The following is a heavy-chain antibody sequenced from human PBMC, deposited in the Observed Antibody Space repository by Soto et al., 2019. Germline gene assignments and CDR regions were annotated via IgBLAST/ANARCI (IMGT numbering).Heavy chain of an antibody. V-gene: IGHV4-34*01. J-gene: IGHJ4*02. D-gene: IGHD6-6*01. CDR1: GGSFSGYY. CDR3: ARAAVAARRGHFDY. CDR2: INHSGST. Sequence: SETLSLTCAVYGGSFSGYYWSWIRQPPGKGLEWIGEINHSGSTNYNPSLKSRVTISVDTSKNQFSLKLSSVTAADTAVYYCARAAVAARRGHFDYWGQGTLVTVSS.